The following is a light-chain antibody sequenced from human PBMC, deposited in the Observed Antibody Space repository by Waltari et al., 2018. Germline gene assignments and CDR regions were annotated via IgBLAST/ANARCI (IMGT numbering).Light chain of an antibody. Sequence: QSVLTQPPSASGTPGQRVTISCSGSSSNIGSDYVYWFQQLPGTAPNLLIYKNNQRPSGFPCRFSGSTPGTSASLAISGLRSEDEADYYCASWDDSLSGWVFGGGTKLTLL. CDR3: ASWDDSLSGWV. CDR1: SSNIGSDY. CDR2: KNN. J-gene: IGLJ3*02. V-gene: IGLV1-47*01.